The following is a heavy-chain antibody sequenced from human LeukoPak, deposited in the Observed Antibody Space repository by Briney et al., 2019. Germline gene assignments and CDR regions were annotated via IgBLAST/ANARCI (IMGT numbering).Heavy chain of an antibody. J-gene: IGHJ6*03. CDR1: GDSISSGTFY. CDR2: IHYSGNT. Sequence: PSETLSLTCTVSGDSISSGTFYWGWVRQPPGKGLEWIGSIHYSGNTYYNPSLKSRVTISVDTSKNQFSLKLSSVTAADTAVYYCARGLGYSSSRIYYYYYMDVRGKGTTVTVSS. V-gene: IGHV4-39*07. CDR3: ARGLGYSSSRIYYYYYMDV. D-gene: IGHD6-13*01.